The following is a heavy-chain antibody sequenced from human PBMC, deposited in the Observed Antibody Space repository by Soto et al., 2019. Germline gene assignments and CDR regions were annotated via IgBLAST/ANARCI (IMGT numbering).Heavy chain of an antibody. CDR2: ISVTSTTI. J-gene: IGHJ4*02. V-gene: IGHV3-48*01. CDR3: ARDGAMTGVFDY. D-gene: IGHD3-9*01. Sequence: PGGSLRLSCAASGFTFSSYSMNWVRQAPGKGLEWISYISVTSTTIHYADSVRGRFTISRDNAKNSLFLQMDSLRVEDTAVYYCARDGAMTGVFDYWGPGTLVTVSS. CDR1: GFTFSSYS.